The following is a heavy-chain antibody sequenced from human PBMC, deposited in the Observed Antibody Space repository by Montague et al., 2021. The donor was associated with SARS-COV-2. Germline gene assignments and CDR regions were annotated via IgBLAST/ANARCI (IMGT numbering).Heavy chain of an antibody. CDR2: INWNGGST. Sequence: SLRLSCAASGFTFGGYGMRWVRQAPGKGLEWVSGINWNGGSTVYADSVKGRFTISRDNAKSSLYLQMNSLRAEDTALYYCARERGWFGELVDAFDVWGQGTMVTVSS. CDR3: ARERGWFGELVDAFDV. D-gene: IGHD3-10*01. CDR1: GFTFGGYG. J-gene: IGHJ3*01. V-gene: IGHV3-20*04.